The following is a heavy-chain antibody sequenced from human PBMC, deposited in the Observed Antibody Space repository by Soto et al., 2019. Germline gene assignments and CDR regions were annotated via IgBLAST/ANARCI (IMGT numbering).Heavy chain of an antibody. CDR3: AKSWVVVVITPPFDY. J-gene: IGHJ4*02. D-gene: IGHD3-22*01. CDR1: GFTFSSYG. CDR2: ISYDGSNK. V-gene: IGHV3-30*18. Sequence: QVQLVESGGGVVQPGRSLRLSCAASGFTFSSYGMHWVRQAPGKGLEWVAVISYDGSNKYYADSVKGRFTISRDNSKNPLYLQMNSLRAEDTAVYYCAKSWVVVVITPPFDYWGQGTLVTVSS.